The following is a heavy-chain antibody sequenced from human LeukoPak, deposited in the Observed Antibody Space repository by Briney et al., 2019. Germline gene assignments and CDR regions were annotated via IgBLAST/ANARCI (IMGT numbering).Heavy chain of an antibody. J-gene: IGHJ6*04. CDR3: ARDDCSGGSCYSYYGMDV. CDR2: ISSSGSTI. Sequence: PGGSLRLCCAASGFTFSSYEMDWVRQAPGKGLEWVSYISSSGSTIYYADSVKGRFTISRDNAKNSLYLQMNSLRAEDTAVYYCARDDCSGGSCYSYYGMDVWGKGTTVTVSS. V-gene: IGHV3-48*03. D-gene: IGHD2-15*01. CDR1: GFTFSSYE.